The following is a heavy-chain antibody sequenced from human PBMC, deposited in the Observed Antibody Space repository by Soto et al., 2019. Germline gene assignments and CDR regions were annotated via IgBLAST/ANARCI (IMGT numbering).Heavy chain of an antibody. CDR3: ARAPNGGRFGVVTPFDY. J-gene: IGHJ4*02. V-gene: IGHV4-30-2*01. Sequence: LSLTCAVSGGSISSGGYSWSWIRQPPGKGLEWIGYIYHSGSTYYNPSLKSRVTISVDRSKNQFSLKLSSVTAADTAVYYCARAPNGGRFGVVTPFDYWGQGTLVTVSS. D-gene: IGHD3-3*01. CDR1: GGSISSGGYS. CDR2: IYHSGST.